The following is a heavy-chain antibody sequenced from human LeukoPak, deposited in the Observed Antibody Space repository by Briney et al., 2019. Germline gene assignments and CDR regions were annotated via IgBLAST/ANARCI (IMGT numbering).Heavy chain of an antibody. CDR3: ARGLKYYMDV. D-gene: IGHD2-8*01. J-gene: IGHJ6*03. V-gene: IGHV4-59*01. Sequence: PGGSLRLSCAASGFTFSSYWMSWVRQAPGKGLEWIGYIYYSGSTNYNPSLKSQVTISVDTSKNQFSLKLSSVTAADTAVYYCARGLKYYMDVWGKGTTVTVSS. CDR2: IYYSGST. CDR1: GFTFSSYW.